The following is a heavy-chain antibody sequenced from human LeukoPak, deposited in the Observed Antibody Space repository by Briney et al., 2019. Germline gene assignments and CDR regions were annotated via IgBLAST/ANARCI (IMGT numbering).Heavy chain of an antibody. D-gene: IGHD3-3*01. CDR1: GYTFTGYY. V-gene: IGHV1-2*02. CDR2: INPNSGGT. Sequence: ASVKVSCKASGYTFTGYYMHWVRHAPGQGLEWMGWINPNSGGTNYAQKFQGRVTMTRDTSISTAYMELSRLRSDDTAVYYCARDITIFGVGPDAFDIWGQGTMVTVSS. J-gene: IGHJ3*02. CDR3: ARDITIFGVGPDAFDI.